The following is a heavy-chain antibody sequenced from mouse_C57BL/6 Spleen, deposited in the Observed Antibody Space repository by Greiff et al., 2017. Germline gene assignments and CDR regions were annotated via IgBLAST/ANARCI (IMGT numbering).Heavy chain of an antibody. Sequence: VKLQQPGAELVMPGASVKLSCKASGYTFTSYWMHWVKQRPGQGLAWIGELDPSDSYTNYNQKFKGKSTLTVDKSSSTAYMQLSSLTSEDSAVYYCARGGSYGSGAYWGQGTLVTVSA. V-gene: IGHV1-69*01. CDR2: LDPSDSYT. CDR1: GYTFTSYW. CDR3: ARGGSYGSGAY. J-gene: IGHJ3*01. D-gene: IGHD1-1*01.